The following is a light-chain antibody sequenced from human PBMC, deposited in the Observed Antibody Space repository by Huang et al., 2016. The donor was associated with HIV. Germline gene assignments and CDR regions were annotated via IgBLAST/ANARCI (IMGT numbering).Light chain of an antibody. Sequence: EIVMTQSPATLSVSPGERANLSCRASQRVRNNLAWYQPKPGLAPTLPISGASTSATGSPARVSGRGSGTRFTVTISGLQSEDFAVYYCQQHNNWPPEYTCGQGTRLEIK. CDR1: QRVRNN. CDR3: QQHNNWPPEYT. J-gene: IGKJ2*01. CDR2: GAS. V-gene: IGKV3-15*01.